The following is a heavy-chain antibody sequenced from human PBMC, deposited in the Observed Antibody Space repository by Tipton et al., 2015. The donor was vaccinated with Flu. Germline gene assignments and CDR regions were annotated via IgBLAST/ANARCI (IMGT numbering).Heavy chain of an antibody. CDR3: ARRDYSNYVSDPKSWFDP. J-gene: IGHJ5*02. D-gene: IGHD4-11*01. V-gene: IGHV4-59*08. CDR1: GGFVSSYY. CDR2: VSRTGST. Sequence: TLSLTCTVSGGFVSSYYWNWIRQFPGKGLEWIGSVSRTGSTNYNPSLKSRVTISIDTSKNQFSLKMKSVTAADMAVYYCARRDYSNYVSDPKSWFDPWGQGTLVAVSS.